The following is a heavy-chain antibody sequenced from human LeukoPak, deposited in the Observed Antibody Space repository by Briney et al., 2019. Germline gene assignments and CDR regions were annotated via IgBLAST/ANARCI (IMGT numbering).Heavy chain of an antibody. CDR3: ARCGVYVWGSYRPDYYFDY. D-gene: IGHD3-16*02. V-gene: IGHV4-34*01. CDR2: INHSGST. Sequence: PLETLSLTCAVYGGSFSGYYWSWIRQPPGKGLEWIGEINHSGSTNYNPSLKSRVTISVDTSKNQFSLKLSSVTAADTAVYYCARCGVYVWGSYRPDYYFDYWGQGALVTVSS. J-gene: IGHJ4*02. CDR1: GGSFSGYY.